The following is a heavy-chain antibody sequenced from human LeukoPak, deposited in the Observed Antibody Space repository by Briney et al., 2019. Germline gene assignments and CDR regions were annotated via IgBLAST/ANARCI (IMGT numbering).Heavy chain of an antibody. Sequence: SETLSLTCTVSGGSISSSSYYWGWIRQPPGKGLEWIGSIYYSGSTYYNPSLKSRVTISVDTSKNQFSLKLSSVTAADTAVYYCARDREIAVAGTGFDYWGQGTLVTVSS. CDR1: GGSISSSSYY. CDR3: ARDREIAVAGTGFDY. V-gene: IGHV4-39*07. CDR2: IYYSGST. J-gene: IGHJ4*02. D-gene: IGHD6-19*01.